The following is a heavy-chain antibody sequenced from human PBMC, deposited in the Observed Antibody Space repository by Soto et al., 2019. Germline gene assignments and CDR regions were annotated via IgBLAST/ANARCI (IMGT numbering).Heavy chain of an antibody. CDR1: GFTFSSYA. CDR3: AREGSYGYLDY. V-gene: IGHV3-30-3*01. J-gene: IGHJ4*02. Sequence: SGGSLRLSCAASGFTFSSYAMHCVRQAPCKGLEWVAVISSDGSNKYYADSVKGRFTISRDNSKNTLYLQMNSLRAEDTAVYYCAREGSYGYLDYWGQGTRVTVSS. D-gene: IGHD5-18*01. CDR2: ISSDGSNK.